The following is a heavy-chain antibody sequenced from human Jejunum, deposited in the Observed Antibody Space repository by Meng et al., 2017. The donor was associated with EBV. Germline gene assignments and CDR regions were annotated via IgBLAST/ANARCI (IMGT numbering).Heavy chain of an antibody. V-gene: IGHV1-8*01. CDR1: GYTFTTHH. J-gene: IGHJ4*02. D-gene: IGHD5-24*01. CDR2: MSPDNGDT. CDR3: ARGDGYNLY. Sequence: QVRLVQSGAEVKKPGASVKVSCKASGYTFTTHHINWVRQATGQGLEYMGWMSPDNGDTGYAQNFQGRLTMTRDTSISTAHMELSSLTSDDTAVYYCARGDGYNLYWGQGTLVTVSS.